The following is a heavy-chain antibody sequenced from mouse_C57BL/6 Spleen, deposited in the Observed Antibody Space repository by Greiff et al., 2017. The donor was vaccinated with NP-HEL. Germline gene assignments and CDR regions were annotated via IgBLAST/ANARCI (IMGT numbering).Heavy chain of an antibody. CDR3: ARERAHYYFDY. D-gene: IGHD3-3*01. CDR1: GYTFTSYW. J-gene: IGHJ2*01. V-gene: IGHV1-69*01. CDR2: IDPSDSYT. Sequence: VKLQQPGAELVMPGASVKLSCKASGYTFTSYWMHWVKQRPGQGLEWIGEIDPSDSYTNYNQKFKGKSTLTVDKSSSTAYMQLSSLTSEDSAVYYCARERAHYYFDYWGQGTTLTVSS.